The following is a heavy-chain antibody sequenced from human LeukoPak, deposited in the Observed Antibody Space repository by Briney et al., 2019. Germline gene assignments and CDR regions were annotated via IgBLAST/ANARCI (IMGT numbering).Heavy chain of an antibody. J-gene: IGHJ5*02. V-gene: IGHV3-30*18. D-gene: IGHD3-10*01. CDR1: GFTFSSYG. CDR2: ISYDGSNK. CDR3: AKDREESYGSGSYKTYWFDP. Sequence: GGSLRLSCAASGFTFSSYGMHWVRQAPGKGLEWVAVISYDGSNKYYADSVKGRFTISRDNSKNTLYLQMNSLRAEDTAVYYCAKDREESYGSGSYKTYWFDPWGQGTLVTVSS.